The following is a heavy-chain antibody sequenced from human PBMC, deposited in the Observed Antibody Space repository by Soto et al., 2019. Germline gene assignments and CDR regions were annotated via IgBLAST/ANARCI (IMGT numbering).Heavy chain of an antibody. D-gene: IGHD1-26*01. J-gene: IGHJ4*02. V-gene: IGHV3-23*01. CDR3: AKEMYSGSNVDY. CDR1: GFTFSNYA. Sequence: PGGSLRLSCAASGFTFSNYAMNWVRQAPGKRLEWVSAISGSGGNTYYADSVKGRLTISRDNSKNTLYLQMNSLRAEDTAVYYCAKEMYSGSNVDYWGQGTLVTVSS. CDR2: ISGSGGNT.